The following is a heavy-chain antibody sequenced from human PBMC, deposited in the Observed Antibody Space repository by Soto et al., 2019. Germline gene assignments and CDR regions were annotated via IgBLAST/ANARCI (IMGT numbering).Heavy chain of an antibody. D-gene: IGHD6-13*01. CDR1: GFTFSSYG. CDR2: IWYDGSNK. Sequence: GSLRLSCAASGFTFSSYGMHWVRQAPGKGLEWVAVIWYDGSNKYYADSVKGRFTISRDNSKNTLYLQMNSLRAEDTAVYYCAREKGGYSSSWYTYYYYYGMDVWGQGTTVTVSS. V-gene: IGHV3-33*01. J-gene: IGHJ6*02. CDR3: AREKGGYSSSWYTYYYYYGMDV.